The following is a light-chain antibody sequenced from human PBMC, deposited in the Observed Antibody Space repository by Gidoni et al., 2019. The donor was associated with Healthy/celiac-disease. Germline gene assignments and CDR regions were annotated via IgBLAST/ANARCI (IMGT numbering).Light chain of an antibody. CDR3: QQYNSYSSS. CDR1: QSISSW. Sequence: DIPMTQSPSTLSASVGDRVTITCRASQSISSWLAWYQQKPGKAPKLLIYKASSLESGVPSRVSGSGSGTEFTLTISSLQPDDFATYYCQQYNSYSSSFXQXTKLEIK. J-gene: IGKJ2*04. CDR2: KAS. V-gene: IGKV1-5*03.